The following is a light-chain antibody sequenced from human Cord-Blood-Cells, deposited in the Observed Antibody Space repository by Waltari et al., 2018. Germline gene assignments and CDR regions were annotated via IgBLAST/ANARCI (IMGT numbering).Light chain of an antibody. CDR2: GAS. CDR1: QSVSSSY. CDR3: QQYGSSPYT. J-gene: IGKJ2*01. V-gene: IGKV3-20*01. Sequence: EIVLTPSPGTLSSSPGERATLSCRASQSVSSSYLAWYQQKPGQAPRLLIYGASSRATGIPDRFSGSGSGTDFTLTISRLEPEDFAVYYCQQYGSSPYTFGQGTKLEIK.